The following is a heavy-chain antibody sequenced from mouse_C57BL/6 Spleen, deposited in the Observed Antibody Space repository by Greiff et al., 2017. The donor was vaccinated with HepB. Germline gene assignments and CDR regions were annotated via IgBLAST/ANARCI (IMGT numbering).Heavy chain of an antibody. CDR1: GFSLTSYG. CDR3: AKTGSRDYEGYWYFDV. J-gene: IGHJ1*03. V-gene: IGHV2-3*01. CDR2: IWGDGST. D-gene: IGHD2-4*01. Sequence: VKLVESGPGLVAPSQSLSITCTVSGFSLTSYGVSWVRQPPGKGLEWLGVIWGDGSTNYHSALISRLSISKENSKSQVFLKLNSLQTDDTATYYCAKTGSRDYEGYWYFDVWGTGTTVTVSS.